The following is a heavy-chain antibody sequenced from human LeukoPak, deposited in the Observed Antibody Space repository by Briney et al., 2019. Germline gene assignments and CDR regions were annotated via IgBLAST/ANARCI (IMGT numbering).Heavy chain of an antibody. Sequence: GGSLRLSCAASGFTFSSYSMNWVRQAPGKGLVWVSSISSSSSYIYYADSVKGRFTISRDNAKNSLYLQMNSLRAEDTAVYYCATIYSSGWYSYASDFDYWGQGTLVTVSS. J-gene: IGHJ4*02. D-gene: IGHD6-19*01. CDR1: GFTFSSYS. CDR3: ATIYSSGWYSYASDFDY. V-gene: IGHV3-21*01. CDR2: ISSSSSYI.